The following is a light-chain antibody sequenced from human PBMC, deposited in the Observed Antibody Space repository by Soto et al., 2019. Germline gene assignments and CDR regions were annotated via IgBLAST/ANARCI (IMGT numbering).Light chain of an antibody. J-gene: IGLJ2*01. CDR2: VNSAGSH. Sequence: QPVLTQSPSASASLGASVKLTCTLNSGHSSYAIAWHQQQPEKGPRYLMKVNSAGSHSKGDGIPDRFSGYSSGAERYLTISSLQYEDEADYYCQTWGTGIVVFGGGTKLTVL. CDR1: SGHSSYA. V-gene: IGLV4-69*01. CDR3: QTWGTGIVV.